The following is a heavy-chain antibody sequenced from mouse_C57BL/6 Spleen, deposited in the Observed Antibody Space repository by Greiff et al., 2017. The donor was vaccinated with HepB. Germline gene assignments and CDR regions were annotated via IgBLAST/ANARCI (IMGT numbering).Heavy chain of an antibody. Sequence: VQLQQSGAELAKPGASVKLSCKASGYTFTSYWMHWVKQRPGQGLEWIGYINPSSGYTKYNQKFKDKATLTADKSSSTAYMQLGSLTDEDSAVFYCAKGATTVVPYWYFDVWGTGTTVTVSS. CDR1: GYTFTSYW. J-gene: IGHJ1*03. CDR2: INPSSGYT. CDR3: AKGATTVVPYWYFDV. V-gene: IGHV1-7*01. D-gene: IGHD1-1*01.